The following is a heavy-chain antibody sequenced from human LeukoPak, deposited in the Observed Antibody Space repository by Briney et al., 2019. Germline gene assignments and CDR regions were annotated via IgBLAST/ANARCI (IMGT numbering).Heavy chain of an antibody. CDR2: VSGSGDT. CDR3: AKDRGDY. V-gene: IGHV3-23*01. J-gene: IGHJ4*02. Sequence: PGGSLRLSCAASGFTFSSYAMSWVRQAPGKGLEWVSAVSGSGDTYYAGSVKGRFTISRDNSKNTLYLQMNSLRAEDTAVYYCAKDRGDYWGQGTLVTVSS. D-gene: IGHD3-10*01. CDR1: GFTFSSYA.